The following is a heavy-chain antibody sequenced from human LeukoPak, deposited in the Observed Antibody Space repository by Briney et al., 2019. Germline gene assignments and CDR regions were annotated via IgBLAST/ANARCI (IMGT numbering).Heavy chain of an antibody. CDR3: ARKTEHSDAFDI. Sequence: SETLSLTCTVSGGSISSYYWAWIRQPPGKGLEWIGYFYYSGSTNYNPSLKSRVTISVDTSKNQFSLKLSSVTAADTAVYYCARKTEHSDAFDIWGQGTMVTVSS. V-gene: IGHV4-59*01. CDR2: FYYSGST. D-gene: IGHD2-21*01. J-gene: IGHJ3*02. CDR1: GGSISSYY.